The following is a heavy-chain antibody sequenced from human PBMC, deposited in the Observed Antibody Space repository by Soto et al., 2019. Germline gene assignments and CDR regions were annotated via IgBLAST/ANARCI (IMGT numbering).Heavy chain of an antibody. CDR2: IYPGDSDT. J-gene: IGHJ6*02. CDR1: GYRFTRYW. Sequence: DSLKISCKGSGYRFTRYWIGLVRQMPGKGLEWMGIIYPGDSDTRYSPSFQGQVTISADKSISTAYLQGSSLKASDTAMYYCLSHNVSTEEHYGMDGWGHGTKVTVSS. D-gene: IGHD5-12*01. CDR3: LSHNVSTEEHYGMDG. V-gene: IGHV5-51*01.